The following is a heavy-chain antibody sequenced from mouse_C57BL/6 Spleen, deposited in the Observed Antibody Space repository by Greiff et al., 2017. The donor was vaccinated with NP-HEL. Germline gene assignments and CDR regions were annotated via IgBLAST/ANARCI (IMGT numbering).Heavy chain of an antibody. Sequence: QVHVKQSGAELVKPGASVKISCKASGYAFSSYWMNWVKQRPGKGLEWIGQIYPGDGDTNYNGKFKGKATLTADKSSSTAYMQLSSLTSEDSAVYFCARDYGSSHRYFDVWGTGTTVTVSS. CDR2: IYPGDGDT. CDR3: ARDYGSSHRYFDV. CDR1: GYAFSSYW. V-gene: IGHV1-80*01. J-gene: IGHJ1*03. D-gene: IGHD1-1*01.